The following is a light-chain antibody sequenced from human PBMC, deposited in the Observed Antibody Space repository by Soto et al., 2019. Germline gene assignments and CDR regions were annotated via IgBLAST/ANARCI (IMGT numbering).Light chain of an antibody. CDR3: QQFYNWPYA. CDR2: SAS. V-gene: IGKV3-15*01. J-gene: IGKJ2*01. CDR1: QSVYSN. Sequence: EIVMTQSPATLSVSPGERATLSCRASQSVYSNLAWYQQKPGQAPRLLIYSASSRATGVPARFSGSGSGTEFTLTISSLQSEDFGVYYCQQFYNWPYAFGQGTKLETK.